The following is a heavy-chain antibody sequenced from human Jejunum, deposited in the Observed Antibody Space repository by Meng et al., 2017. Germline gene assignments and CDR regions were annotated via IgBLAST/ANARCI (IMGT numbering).Heavy chain of an antibody. D-gene: IGHD2-15*01. J-gene: IGHJ5*01. CDR3: ARRRYDDGYWLDS. V-gene: IGHV4-59*03. CDR2: IHYRGGT. Sequence: QVLLQESGPGLVKPSETLSLICTVSGDSLSPHYWTWIRQSPGKGLEWIGYIHYRGGTNYNPSLKSRITISVDTSKNEFSLGLTDVTAVDTAVYYCARRRYDDGYWLDSWGQGTLVTVSS. CDR1: GDSLSPHY.